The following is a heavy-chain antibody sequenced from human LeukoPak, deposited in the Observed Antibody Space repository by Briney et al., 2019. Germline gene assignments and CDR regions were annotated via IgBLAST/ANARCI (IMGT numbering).Heavy chain of an antibody. D-gene: IGHD2/OR15-2a*01. CDR3: ARGGYFGYYYMDV. V-gene: IGHV1-2*02. Sequence: ASVKVSCKASGYTFTDYYMHWVRQAPGQGLEWLGWINPGNGDTNYAQKFQGRVTMTRDTSISTAYVELSRLTSDDTAVYYCARGGYFGYYYMDVWGGGTTVTISS. J-gene: IGHJ6*03. CDR2: INPGNGDT. CDR1: GYTFTDYY.